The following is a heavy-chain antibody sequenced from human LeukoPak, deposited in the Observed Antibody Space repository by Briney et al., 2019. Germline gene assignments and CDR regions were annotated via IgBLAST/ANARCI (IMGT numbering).Heavy chain of an antibody. CDR1: GFTFSSYW. D-gene: IGHD3-3*01. J-gene: IGHJ4*02. CDR3: ARDSDYDFWRGTFDY. Sequence: QSGGSLRLSCAASGFTFSSYWMSWVRQAPGKGLGWVANIKQDGSEKYYVDSVKGRFTISRDNAKNSLYLQMNSLRAEDTAVYYCARDSDYDFWRGTFDYWGQGTLVTVSS. V-gene: IGHV3-7*01. CDR2: IKQDGSEK.